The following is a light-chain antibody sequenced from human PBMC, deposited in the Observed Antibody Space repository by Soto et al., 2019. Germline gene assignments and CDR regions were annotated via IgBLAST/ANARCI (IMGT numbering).Light chain of an antibody. CDR2: GNN. Sequence: QAVVTQPPSVSGAPGQRVTISCTGSSSNIGAGYDVHWYQQFPGRAPKLLMYGNNNRPSGVPDRFSGSKSGTSASLDITGLQADDEADYYCPSFDTRLNPVVFGAGTKVTVL. CDR3: PSFDTRLNPVV. J-gene: IGLJ2*01. CDR1: SSNIGAGYD. V-gene: IGLV1-40*01.